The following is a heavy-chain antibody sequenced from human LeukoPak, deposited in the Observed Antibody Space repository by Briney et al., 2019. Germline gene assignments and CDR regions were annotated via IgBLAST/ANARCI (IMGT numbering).Heavy chain of an antibody. J-gene: IGHJ6*03. CDR3: ARPRKHDYYDMDV. Sequence: SETLSLTCTVSGGSISSYYWSWIRQPPGKGLEWIGYIYYSGSTNYNPSLKSRVTISVDTSKNQFSLKLSSVTAADTAVYYCARPRKHDYYDMDVWGKGTTVTVSS. CDR2: IYYSGST. V-gene: IGHV4-59*01. CDR1: GGSISSYY.